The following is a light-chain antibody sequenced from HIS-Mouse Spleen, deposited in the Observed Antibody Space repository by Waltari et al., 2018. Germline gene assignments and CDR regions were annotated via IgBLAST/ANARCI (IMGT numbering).Light chain of an antibody. V-gene: IGLV2-14*03. CDR2: DVS. CDR1: TRDVGGYNS. CDR3: SSYTSSSTVV. Sequence: QSALTQPASVSGSPGQSITLPCTGTTRDVGGYNSVPWYQQHPGKAPKLMIYDVSNRPSGVSNRFSGSKSGNTASLTISGLQAEDEADYYCSSYTSSSTVVFGGGTKLTVL. J-gene: IGLJ2*01.